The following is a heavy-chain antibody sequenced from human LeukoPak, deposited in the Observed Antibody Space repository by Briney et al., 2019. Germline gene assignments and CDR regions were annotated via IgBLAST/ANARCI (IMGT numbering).Heavy chain of an antibody. CDR2: IYTSGST. CDR1: GGSISSGSYY. Sequence: SQTLSLTCTVSGGSISSGSYYWSWIRQPAGKGLEWIGRIYTSGSTNYNPSLKSRVTISVDTSKNQFSLKLSSVTAADTAVYYCASGYSSSWAEGAFDIWGQGTMVTVSS. D-gene: IGHD6-13*01. CDR3: ASGYSSSWAEGAFDI. J-gene: IGHJ3*02. V-gene: IGHV4-61*02.